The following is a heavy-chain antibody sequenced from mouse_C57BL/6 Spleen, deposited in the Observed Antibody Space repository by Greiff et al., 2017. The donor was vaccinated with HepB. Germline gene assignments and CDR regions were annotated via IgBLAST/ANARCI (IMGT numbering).Heavy chain of an antibody. J-gene: IGHJ1*03. D-gene: IGHD1-1*01. Sequence: EVKLVESGGGLVKPGGSLKLSCAASGFTFSDYGMHWVRQAPEKGLEWVAYISSGSSTIYYADTVKGRFTITRDNAKNTLFLQVTRLRSEDTAMYYCARTGDGSSYGWDFDVWGTGTTVTVSS. CDR2: ISSGSSTI. CDR3: ARTGDGSSYGWDFDV. V-gene: IGHV5-17*01. CDR1: GFTFSDYG.